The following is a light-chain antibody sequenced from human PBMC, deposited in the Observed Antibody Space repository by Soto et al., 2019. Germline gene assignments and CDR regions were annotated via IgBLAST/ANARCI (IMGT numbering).Light chain of an antibody. V-gene: IGLV2-8*01. CDR1: KNDIGVYDC. Sequence: QSVLTQPPSASGSPGQSVTISCTGTKNDIGVYDCVSWYQHHPGKAPRLIIYEVVQRPSGVPDRFSCSKSGNTASLTVSGLQAADEADYFCKSYAGSNTYVFGSGTKVTVL. CDR3: KSYAGSNTYV. CDR2: EVV. J-gene: IGLJ1*01.